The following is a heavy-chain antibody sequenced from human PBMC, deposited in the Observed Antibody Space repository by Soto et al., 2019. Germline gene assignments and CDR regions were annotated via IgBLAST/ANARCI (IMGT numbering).Heavy chain of an antibody. CDR3: ARVWGDTAMVRRYFQH. V-gene: IGHV4-34*01. Sequence: PSETLSLTCAVYGGSFSGYYWSWIRQPPGKGLEWIGEINHSGSTNYNPSLKSRVTISVDTSKNQFSLKLSSVTAADTAVYYCARVWGDTAMVRRYFQHWGQGTLVTVSS. J-gene: IGHJ1*01. D-gene: IGHD5-18*01. CDR1: GGSFSGYY. CDR2: INHSGST.